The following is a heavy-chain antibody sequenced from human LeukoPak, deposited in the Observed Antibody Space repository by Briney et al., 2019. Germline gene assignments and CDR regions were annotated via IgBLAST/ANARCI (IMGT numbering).Heavy chain of an antibody. D-gene: IGHD4-17*01. V-gene: IGHV4-59*08. Sequence: SETLSLTCTVSGGSMRCYYWSWIRQPPGKGLEWIGYISYSGSTIYNPSLKSRVTISVDTSENQFSLKLNSVTAADTAVYYCAKMGNPATVTADYWGQGTLVTVSS. CDR3: AKMGNPATVTADY. CDR2: ISYSGST. J-gene: IGHJ4*02. CDR1: GGSMRCYY.